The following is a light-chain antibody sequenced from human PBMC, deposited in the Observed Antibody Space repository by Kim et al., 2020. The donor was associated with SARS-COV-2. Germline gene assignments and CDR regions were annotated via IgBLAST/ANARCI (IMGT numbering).Light chain of an antibody. CDR2: AAS. J-gene: IGKJ1*01. V-gene: IGKV1-39*01. CDR1: QRVSTY. Sequence: DIQMTQSPSSLSASVGDTVTITCRTSQRVSTYLNWYQQKPGKAPNVLIFAASTLQSGVPSRFSGSGSGTDFTLTISSLQPEDFATYYCQQSYSTPQTFGQGTKVEIK. CDR3: QQSYSTPQT.